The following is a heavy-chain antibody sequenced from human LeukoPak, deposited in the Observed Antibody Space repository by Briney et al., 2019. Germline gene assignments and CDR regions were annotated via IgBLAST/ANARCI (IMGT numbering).Heavy chain of an antibody. D-gene: IGHD4-17*01. CDR2: ISAYNGNT. CDR1: GYTFTSYG. Sequence: GASVKVSCKASGYTFTSYGISWVRQAPGQGLEWMGWISAYNGNTNYAQKLQGRVTMTTDTSTSTAYTELRSLRSDDTAVYYCARDPNDYGDSYYFDYWGQGTLVTVSS. CDR3: ARDPNDYGDSYYFDY. V-gene: IGHV1-18*01. J-gene: IGHJ4*01.